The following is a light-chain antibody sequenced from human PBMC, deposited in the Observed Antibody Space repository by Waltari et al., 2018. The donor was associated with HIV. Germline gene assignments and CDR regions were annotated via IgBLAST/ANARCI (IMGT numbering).Light chain of an antibody. V-gene: IGKV3-20*01. J-gene: IGKJ5*01. CDR3: QQYGRSPIT. CDR1: QGVPNNY. CDR2: GTS. Sequence: EIVLTQSPGTLSLSPGERATLSCRASQGVPNNYVAWYKQSHGHAPRLIVYGTSIRHTGIPDRFGVSGSGTDFTLAISRLEPEDFAVYYCQQYGRSPITFGQGARLEIK.